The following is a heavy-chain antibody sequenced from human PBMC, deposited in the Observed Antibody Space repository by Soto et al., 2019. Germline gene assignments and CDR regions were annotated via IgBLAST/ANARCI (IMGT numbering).Heavy chain of an antibody. CDR2: VYSSGTT. J-gene: IGHJ4*02. CDR1: GGSINSYW. V-gene: IGHV4-4*07. Sequence: PSETLSLTCSVSGGSINSYWWSWIRQPAGKRLEWIGRVYSSGTTDYNPSLNSRATMSVETSKNQFSLKLSSVTAADTAVYYCASDLGSYGYGEGYLGKRIQVTLSS. CDR3: ASDLGSYGYGEGY. D-gene: IGHD5-18*01.